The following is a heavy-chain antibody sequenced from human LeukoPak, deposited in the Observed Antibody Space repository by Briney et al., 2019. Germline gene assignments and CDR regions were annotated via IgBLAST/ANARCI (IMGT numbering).Heavy chain of an antibody. V-gene: IGHV5-51*01. CDR3: ARWRRYCSGGSCYYFDY. CDR2: IYPGDSDT. D-gene: IGHD2-15*01. J-gene: IGHJ4*02. Sequence: GESLKISCKGSGYRFTSYWIGWVRQMPGKGLEWMGIIYPGDSDTRYSPSFQGQVTISADKSISTAYLQWSSLKASDTAMYYCARWRRYCSGGSCYYFDYWGQGTLVTVSS. CDR1: GYRFTSYW.